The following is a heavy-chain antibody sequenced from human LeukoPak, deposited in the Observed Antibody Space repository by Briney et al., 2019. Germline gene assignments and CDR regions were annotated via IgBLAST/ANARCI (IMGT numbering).Heavy chain of an antibody. CDR2: ISYDGSNT. J-gene: IGHJ4*02. CDR3: AKPYYYGSRSYMDY. V-gene: IGHV3-30*18. D-gene: IGHD3-10*01. Sequence: GGSLTLSCAASGFTFSSYGMHWVRQAPGKGLEWVAVISYDGSNTYYADSVKGRFTISRDNSKNMLYLQMNSLRAEDTAVYYCAKPYYYGSRSYMDYWGQGTLATVSS. CDR1: GFTFSSYG.